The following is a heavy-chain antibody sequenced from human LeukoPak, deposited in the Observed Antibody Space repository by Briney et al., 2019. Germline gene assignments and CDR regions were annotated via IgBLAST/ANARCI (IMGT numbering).Heavy chain of an antibody. CDR2: IYPGDSDT. CDR1: GYSLTSYW. Sequence: GESLKISCKGSGYSLTSYWIGWVRQMPGKGLEWMGIIYPGDSDTRYSPSFQGQVTISADKSISTAYLQWSSLKASDTAMYYCARQTYDSSGYYPPYYYYGMDVWGQGTTVTVSS. D-gene: IGHD3-22*01. V-gene: IGHV5-51*01. J-gene: IGHJ6*02. CDR3: ARQTYDSSGYYPPYYYYGMDV.